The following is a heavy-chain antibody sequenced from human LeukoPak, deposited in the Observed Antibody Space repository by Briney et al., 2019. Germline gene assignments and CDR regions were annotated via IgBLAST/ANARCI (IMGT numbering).Heavy chain of an antibody. Sequence: SETLSLTCAVYGGSFSGYYWSWIRQPPGKGLEWIGEINHSGSTNYNPSLRSRVTISVDTSKNQFSLKLSSVTAADTAVYYCARARAAAGTWDYYYYYYMDVWGKGTTVTVSS. D-gene: IGHD6-13*01. CDR3: ARARAAAGTWDYYYYYYMDV. CDR2: INHSGST. J-gene: IGHJ6*03. V-gene: IGHV4-34*01. CDR1: GGSFSGYY.